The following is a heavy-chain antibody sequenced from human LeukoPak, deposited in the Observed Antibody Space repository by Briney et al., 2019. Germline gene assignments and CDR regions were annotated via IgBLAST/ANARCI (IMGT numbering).Heavy chain of an antibody. CDR3: ARDPPVYCSGTSCLFDY. CDR1: GYTFTSYG. CDR2: ISAYNGNT. D-gene: IGHD2-2*01. J-gene: IGHJ4*02. V-gene: IGHV1-18*01. Sequence: ASVKVSCKASGYTFTSYGISWVRQAPGQGLEWMGWISAYNGNTNYAQKLQGRVTMTTDTSTSTAYMELRSLRSDDTAVYYCARDPPVYCSGTSCLFDYWGQGTLVTVSS.